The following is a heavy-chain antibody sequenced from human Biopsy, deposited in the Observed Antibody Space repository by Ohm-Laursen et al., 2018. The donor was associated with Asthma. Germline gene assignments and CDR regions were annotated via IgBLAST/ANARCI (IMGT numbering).Heavy chain of an antibody. J-gene: IGHJ4*02. CDR3: AKVAGTYYYDSTGYPGVDY. D-gene: IGHD3-22*01. V-gene: IGHV3-30*18. Sequence: SLRLSCAASGFTFSNYAMHWVRQAPGKGLEWVALISYEGSNKHYAESVKGRITISRDNSKNTLYLQMNSLRAEDTARYYCAKVAGTYYYDSTGYPGVDYWGQGTPVTVSS. CDR2: ISYEGSNK. CDR1: GFTFSNYA.